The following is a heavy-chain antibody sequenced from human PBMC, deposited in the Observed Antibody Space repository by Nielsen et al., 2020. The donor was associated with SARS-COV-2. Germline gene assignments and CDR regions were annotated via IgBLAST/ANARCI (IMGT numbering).Heavy chain of an antibody. D-gene: IGHD6-13*01. Sequence: SVKVSCKASGGTFSSYAITWVRQAPGQGLEWMGGIIPIFGTANYAQKFQGRVTITADESTSTAYMELSSLRSEDTAVYYCARDSSYSSSWYPVRSNYYYYMDVWGKGTTVTVSS. V-gene: IGHV1-69*13. CDR1: GGTFSSYA. CDR3: ARDSSYSSSWYPVRSNYYYYMDV. CDR2: IIPIFGTA. J-gene: IGHJ6*03.